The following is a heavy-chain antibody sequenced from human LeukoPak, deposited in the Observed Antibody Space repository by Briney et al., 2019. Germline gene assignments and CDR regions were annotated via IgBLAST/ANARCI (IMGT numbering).Heavy chain of an antibody. J-gene: IGHJ4*02. V-gene: IGHV3-53*01. CDR2: IYSGGST. Sequence: PGGSLRLSCAASGFTVSSDYMSWVRQAPGKGLEWASFIYSGGSTYYADSVRGRFTISRDNSKNTLYLQMNSLRAEDTAVYYCARLGGSYYFAYWGQGTLVTVSS. CDR1: GFTVSSDY. D-gene: IGHD1-26*01. CDR3: ARLGGSYYFAY.